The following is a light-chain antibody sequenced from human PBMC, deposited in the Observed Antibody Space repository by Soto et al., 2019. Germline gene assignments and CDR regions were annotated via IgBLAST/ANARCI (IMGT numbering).Light chain of an antibody. V-gene: IGKV3D-20*02. CDR1: QSISSRY. J-gene: IGKJ5*01. CDR3: QQRSNRIT. Sequence: IVLTRYPGILFLSPWERATLPCRASQSISSRYLAWYQQKPGQAPRLLIYGASSRATGIPDRFSGSGSGTDFTLTISRLEPEDFAVYYCQQRSNRITFGQGTGLEIK. CDR2: GAS.